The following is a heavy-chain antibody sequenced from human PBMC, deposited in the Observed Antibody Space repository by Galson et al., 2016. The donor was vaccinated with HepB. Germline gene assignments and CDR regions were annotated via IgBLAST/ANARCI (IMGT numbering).Heavy chain of an antibody. J-gene: IGHJ5*02. Sequence: SVKVSCKASGYPYISYGINWVWQAPGQGLEWMGWMSASNGNTDYAQRFHGRVTMTTDTSTNTAYMELRSLRSDDTAMYYCARSSFGVSNPWGQGTLVTVSS. D-gene: IGHD3-3*01. CDR1: GYPYISYG. CDR2: MSASNGNT. CDR3: ARSSFGVSNP. V-gene: IGHV1-18*01.